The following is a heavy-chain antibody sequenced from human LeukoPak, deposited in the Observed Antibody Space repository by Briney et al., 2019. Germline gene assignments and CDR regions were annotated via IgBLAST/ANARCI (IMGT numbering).Heavy chain of an antibody. Sequence: GGSLRLSCAASGFTFDDNTMHWVRQAPGKGLEWVSLISWDGGSTYYADSVKGRFTISRDNSKNSLYLQMNSLRTEDTALYYCAKDTSIAARPGAFDIWGQGQWSPSLQ. CDR2: ISWDGGST. V-gene: IGHV3-43*01. J-gene: IGHJ3*02. CDR3: AKDTSIAARPGAFDI. CDR1: GFTFDDNT. D-gene: IGHD6-6*01.